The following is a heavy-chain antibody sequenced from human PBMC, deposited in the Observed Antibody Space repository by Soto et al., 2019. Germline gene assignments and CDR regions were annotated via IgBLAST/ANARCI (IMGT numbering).Heavy chain of an antibody. J-gene: IGHJ4*02. CDR2: IKRNTDGGSA. CDR1: GFTFSNAW. D-gene: IGHD5-12*01. V-gene: IGHV3-15*01. Sequence: GGSLRLSCAASGFTFSNAWLSWVRQAPGKWLEWIGRIKRNTDGGSADYAAPGKGRFTISRDDSKNTLYLKMNSLNTEDTAVYYCTGPVAWQDGYWGQGTLVTVSS. CDR3: TGPVAWQDGY.